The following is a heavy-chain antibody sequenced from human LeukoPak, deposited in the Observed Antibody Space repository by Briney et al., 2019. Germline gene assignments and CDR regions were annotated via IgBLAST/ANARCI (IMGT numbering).Heavy chain of an antibody. J-gene: IGHJ4*02. D-gene: IGHD3-10*01. CDR3: ARGGYYYGSGSYPSR. CDR2: INSDGSST. Sequence: GGSLRLSCAASGFTFSSYWMHWVRQAPGKGLVWVSRINSDGSSTSYADSVKGRFTISRDNAKNTLYLQMNSLRAEDTAVYYCARGGYYYGSGSYPSRWGQGTLVTVSS. CDR1: GFTFSSYW. V-gene: IGHV3-74*01.